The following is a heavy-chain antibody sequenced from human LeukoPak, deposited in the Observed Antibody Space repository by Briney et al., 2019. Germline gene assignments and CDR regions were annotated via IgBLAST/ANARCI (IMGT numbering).Heavy chain of an antibody. Sequence: PGGSLRLSCAASGFTFSSYAMHWVRQAPGKGLEYVSAISSNGGSTYYANSVKGRFTISRDNSKNTLYLQMGSLRAEDMAVYYCARNYGSGSYYHVPVDYWGQGTLVTVSS. V-gene: IGHV3-64*01. D-gene: IGHD3-10*01. J-gene: IGHJ4*02. CDR1: GFTFSSYA. CDR2: ISSNGGST. CDR3: ARNYGSGSYYHVPVDY.